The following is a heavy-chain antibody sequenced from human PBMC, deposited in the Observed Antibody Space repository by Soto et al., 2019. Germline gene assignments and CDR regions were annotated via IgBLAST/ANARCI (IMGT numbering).Heavy chain of an antibody. Sequence: GGSLRLSCAASGFTFDDYTMHWVRQAPGKGLEWVSLISWDGGSTYYADSVKGRFTISRDNSKNSLYLQMNSLRTEDTALYYCAKDIGGYHYDSSGPLDYWGQGTLVT. CDR3: AKDIGGYHYDSSGPLDY. CDR2: ISWDGGST. D-gene: IGHD3-22*01. CDR1: GFTFDDYT. J-gene: IGHJ4*02. V-gene: IGHV3-43*01.